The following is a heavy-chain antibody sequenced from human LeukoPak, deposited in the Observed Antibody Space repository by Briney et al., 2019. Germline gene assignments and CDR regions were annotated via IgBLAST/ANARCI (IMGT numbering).Heavy chain of an antibody. CDR3: AAGDIAAAGTVP. CDR2: IVVGSGNT. D-gene: IGHD6-13*01. V-gene: IGHV1-58*02. CDR1: GFTFTSSA. J-gene: IGHJ5*01. Sequence: TSVKVSCKASGFTFTSSAMRWVRQARGQRLEWIGWIVVGSGNTNYAQKFQERVTITRGMSTSTAYMELSSLRSEDTAVYYCAAGDIAAAGTVPWGQGTLVTVSS.